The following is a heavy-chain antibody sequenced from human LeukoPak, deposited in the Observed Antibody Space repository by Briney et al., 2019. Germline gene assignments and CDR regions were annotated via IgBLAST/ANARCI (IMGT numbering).Heavy chain of an antibody. CDR3: SRPRTGDQNDASDI. CDR2: IDPSDSYI. CDR1: GYSFNNYW. Sequence: GESLMISSKGSGYSFNNYWITWVRQMPGKGLEWMGRIDPSDSYINYSPSFQGHVTISADKSISTAYLQWSGLKASDTAMYYCSRPRTGDQNDASDIWGQGTMVTVSS. V-gene: IGHV5-10-1*01. D-gene: IGHD7-27*01. J-gene: IGHJ3*02.